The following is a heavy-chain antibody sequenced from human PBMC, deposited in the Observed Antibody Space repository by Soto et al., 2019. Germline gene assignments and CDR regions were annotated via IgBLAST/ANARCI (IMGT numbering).Heavy chain of an antibody. J-gene: IGHJ4*02. Sequence: ASVKVSCTDSGYTFTSYAMHWVRQAPGQRLEWMGWINAGNGNTKYSQEFQGRVTITRDTSASTAYMELSSLRSEDTAVYYCARDPGYSYGYNWGQGTLVTVSS. CDR3: ARDPGYSYGYN. V-gene: IGHV1-3*01. CDR1: GYTFTSYA. D-gene: IGHD5-18*01. CDR2: INAGNGNT.